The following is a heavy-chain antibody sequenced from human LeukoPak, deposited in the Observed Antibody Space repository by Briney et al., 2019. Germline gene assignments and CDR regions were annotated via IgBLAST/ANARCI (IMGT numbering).Heavy chain of an antibody. D-gene: IGHD1-1*01. CDR3: AREMRPATTTLVAY. V-gene: IGHV1-2*02. Sequence: ASVKVSCKTSGYIFTGYWIHWVRQAPGQGLEWMGFINPNSGNTNYAQKFQGRVTMTGDMSISTAYLELSSLTSDDTAVYYCAREMRPATTTLVAYWGQGTLVTVSS. CDR2: INPNSGNT. J-gene: IGHJ4*02. CDR1: GYIFTGYW.